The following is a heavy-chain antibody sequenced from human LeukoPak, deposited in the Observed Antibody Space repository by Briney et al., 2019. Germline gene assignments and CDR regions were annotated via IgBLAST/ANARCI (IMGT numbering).Heavy chain of an antibody. CDR3: VSFYEAY. CDR2: INSDGSWT. J-gene: IGHJ4*02. CDR1: GNYW. V-gene: IGHV3-74*01. D-gene: IGHD2/OR15-2a*01. Sequence: GGSLRLSCAASGNYWMHWFRQAPGKGLVWVSHINSDGSWTSYADSVKGRFTISKDNAKNTVYLQMNNLRAEDTAVYYCVSFYEAYWGRGTLVTVSS.